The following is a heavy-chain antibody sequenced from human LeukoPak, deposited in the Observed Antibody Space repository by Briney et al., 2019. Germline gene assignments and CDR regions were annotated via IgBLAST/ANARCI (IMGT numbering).Heavy chain of an antibody. J-gene: IGHJ4*02. CDR3: ARALGY. Sequence: PSETLSLTCAVYGGSFSGYYWSWIRQPPGKGLEWIGEINHSGSTNYNPSLESRVTISVDTSKNQFSLKLSSVTAADTAVYYCARALGYWGQGTLVTVSS. CDR2: INHSGST. CDR1: GGSFSGYY. V-gene: IGHV4-34*01.